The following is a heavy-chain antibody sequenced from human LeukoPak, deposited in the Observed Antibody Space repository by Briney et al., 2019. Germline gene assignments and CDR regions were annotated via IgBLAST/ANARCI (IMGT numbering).Heavy chain of an antibody. J-gene: IGHJ4*02. CDR1: GGSVSSYY. D-gene: IGHD5-12*01. V-gene: IGHV4-59*02. CDR3: ASHSGYDYFDY. Sequence: SETLSLTCTVSGGSVSSYYWSWIRQPPGKGLEWIGYKYNSGSTNYNPSLKSRVTISVDTSKNQFSLKLSSVTAADTAVYYCASHSGYDYFDYWGQGTLVTVSS. CDR2: KYNSGST.